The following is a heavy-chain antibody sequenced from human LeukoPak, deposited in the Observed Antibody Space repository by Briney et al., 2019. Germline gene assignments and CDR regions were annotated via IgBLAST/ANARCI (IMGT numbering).Heavy chain of an antibody. J-gene: IGHJ3*02. CDR1: GFTFDDYA. CDR3: AKDPNGDYIGTFDI. D-gene: IGHD4-17*01. Sequence: PGRSLRLSCAASGFTFDDYAMHWVRQAPGKGLEWVSSISGSGGSTQYAASVQGRFTISRDNSKNTLYQQMNSLRAEDTAVYYCAKDPNGDYIGTFDIWGQGTMVTVSS. CDR2: ISGSGGST. V-gene: IGHV3-23*01.